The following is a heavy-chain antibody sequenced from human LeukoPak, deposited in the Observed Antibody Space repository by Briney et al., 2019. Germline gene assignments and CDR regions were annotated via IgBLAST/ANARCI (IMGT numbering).Heavy chain of an antibody. CDR3: ARVSYGYEYYFDY. J-gene: IGHJ4*02. CDR2: INHRGST. V-gene: IGHV4-34*01. D-gene: IGHD5-18*01. Sequence: PSETLSLTCSVYGGPLSDYYWSWIRQPPRKGLEWIGEINHRGSTNYNPSLKSRVTISVDTSKNQFSLKLSSVTAADTAVYYCARVSYGYEYYFDYWGQGTLVTVS. CDR1: GGPLSDYY.